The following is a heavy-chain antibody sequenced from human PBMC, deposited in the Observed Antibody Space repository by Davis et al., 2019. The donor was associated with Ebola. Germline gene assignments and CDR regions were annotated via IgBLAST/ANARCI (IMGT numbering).Heavy chain of an antibody. CDR1: GYSFTSYW. J-gene: IGHJ5*02. Sequence: PGGSLRLSCKGSGYSFTSYWIGWVRQMPGKGLEWMGIIYPGDSDTRYSPSFQGQVTISADKSISTAYLQWSSLKASDTAMYYCARQEVVVTTGGWFDPWGQGTLVTVSS. CDR2: IYPGDSDT. D-gene: IGHD3-22*01. CDR3: ARQEVVVTTGGWFDP. V-gene: IGHV5-51*01.